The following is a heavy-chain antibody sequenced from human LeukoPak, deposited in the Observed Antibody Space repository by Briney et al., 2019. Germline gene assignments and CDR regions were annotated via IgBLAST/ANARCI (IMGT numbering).Heavy chain of an antibody. J-gene: IGHJ6*02. CDR2: ISAYNGNT. V-gene: IGHV1-18*01. CDR1: GYTFTSYG. CDR3: ARGLPWGQNSLYGMDV. D-gene: IGHD7-27*01. Sequence: ASVKVSCKASGYTFTSYGVSWVRQAPGQGLEWMGWISAYNGNTNYAQKVQARVTMTRDTSTSTAYMELRSLRSDDTAVYYCARGLPWGQNSLYGMDVWGQGTTVTVSS.